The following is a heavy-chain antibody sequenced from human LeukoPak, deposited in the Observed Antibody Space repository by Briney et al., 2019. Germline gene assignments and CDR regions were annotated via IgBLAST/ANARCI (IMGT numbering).Heavy chain of an antibody. V-gene: IGHV4-61*02. CDR1: GGSISSGSYY. D-gene: IGHD1-26*01. Sequence: SETLSLTCTVSGGSISSGSYYWSWIRQPAGKGLEWIGRIYTSGSTNYNPSLKSRVTMSVDTSKNQFSLKLSSVTAADTAVYYCASEVDRMAFDYWGQGTLVTVSS. CDR3: ASEVDRMAFDY. J-gene: IGHJ4*02. CDR2: IYTSGST.